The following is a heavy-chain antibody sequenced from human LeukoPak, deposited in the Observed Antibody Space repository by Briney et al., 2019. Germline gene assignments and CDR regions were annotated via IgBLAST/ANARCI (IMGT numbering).Heavy chain of an antibody. CDR2: ISAYNGNT. D-gene: IGHD3-22*01. CDR3: ARVPYYYDSSGYYLDY. CDR1: GYTFTSYG. J-gene: IGHJ4*02. Sequence: ASVTVSFKASGYTFTSYGISWVRQAPGQGLEWMGWISAYNGNTNYAQKLQGRVTMTTDTSTSTAYMELRSLRSDDTAVYYCARVPYYYDSSGYYLDYWGQGTLVTVSS. V-gene: IGHV1-18*01.